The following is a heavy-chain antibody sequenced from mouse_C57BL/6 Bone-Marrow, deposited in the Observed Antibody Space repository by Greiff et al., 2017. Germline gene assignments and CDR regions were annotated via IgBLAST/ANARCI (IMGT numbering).Heavy chain of an antibody. CDR3: ARGGSSRHWYFDV. D-gene: IGHD1-1*01. J-gene: IGHJ1*03. CDR2: IDPSDSET. CDR1: GYTFTSYW. V-gene: IGHV1-52*01. Sequence: QVQLQQPGAELVRPGSSVKLSCKASGYTFTSYWMHWVKQRPIQGLEWIGNIDPSDSETHYNQKFKDKATLTVDKSSSTAYMQLSSLTSEDSAVYYCARGGSSRHWYFDVWGTGTTVTDSS.